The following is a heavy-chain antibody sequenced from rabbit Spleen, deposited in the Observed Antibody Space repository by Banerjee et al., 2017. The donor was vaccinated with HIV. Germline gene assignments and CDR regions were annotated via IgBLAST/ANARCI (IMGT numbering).Heavy chain of an antibody. CDR2: IYAGSTGTT. Sequence: QSLEESGGDLVKPGASLTLTCTASGFSFSSVHWIYWVRQALGKGLEWIGTIYAGSTGTTDYASWAKGRFTISRTSSTTVTLEMTSLTAADTATYFCARGSAAMTMVITGFYLGLWGPGTLVTVS. V-gene: IGHV1S40*01. CDR3: ARGSAAMTMVITGFYLGL. D-gene: IGHD2-1*01. CDR1: GFSFSSVHW. J-gene: IGHJ4*01.